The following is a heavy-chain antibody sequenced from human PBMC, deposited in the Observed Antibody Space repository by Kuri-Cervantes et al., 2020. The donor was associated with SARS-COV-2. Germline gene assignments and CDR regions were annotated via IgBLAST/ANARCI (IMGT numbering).Heavy chain of an antibody. CDR3: ARQGKGDYDFWSGYYPYYYGMDV. CDR1: GYSFTSYW. V-gene: IGHV5-51*01. CDR2: IYPGDSDT. D-gene: IGHD3-3*01. J-gene: IGHJ6*02. Sequence: KVSCKGSGYSFTSYWIGWVRQMPGKGLEWMGIIYPGDSDTRYSPSFQGQVTISADKSISTAYLQWSSLKASDTAMYYCARQGKGDYDFWSGYYPYYYGMDVWGQGTTVTVSS.